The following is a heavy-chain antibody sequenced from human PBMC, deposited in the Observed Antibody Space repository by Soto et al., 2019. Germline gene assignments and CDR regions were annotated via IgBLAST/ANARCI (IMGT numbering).Heavy chain of an antibody. J-gene: IGHJ4*02. CDR3: ARHGGCSSTSCYSRIYYFDY. Sequence: SETLSLTCTASGGSISSYYWSWIRQPPGKGLEWIGYIYYSGSTNYNPSLKSRVTISVDTSKNQFSLKLSSVTAADTAVYYCARHGGCSSTSCYSRIYYFDYWGQGTLVTVSS. CDR2: IYYSGST. V-gene: IGHV4-59*08. CDR1: GGSISSYY. D-gene: IGHD2-2*01.